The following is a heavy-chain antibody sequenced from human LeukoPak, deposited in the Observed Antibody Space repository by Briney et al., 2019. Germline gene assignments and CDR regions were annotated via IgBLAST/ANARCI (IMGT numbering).Heavy chain of an antibody. CDR1: GGSISSGDKY. CDR2: IYYSGST. CDR3: ARVTRWAGLDF. J-gene: IGHJ4*02. D-gene: IGHD2-21*02. V-gene: IGHV4-30-4*01. Sequence: PSETLSLTCSVSGGSISSGDKYWSWIRHPPGKGLEWIGYIYYSGSTYYNPSLKSRLTISVDTSENQFSLHLTSVTAADTAVYFCARVTRWAGLDFWGQGTLVTVSS.